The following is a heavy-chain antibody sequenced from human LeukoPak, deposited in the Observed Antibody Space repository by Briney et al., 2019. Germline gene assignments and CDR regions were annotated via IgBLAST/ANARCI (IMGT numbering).Heavy chain of an antibody. CDR3: AKEAGRDDFWDYFDC. Sequence: GRSLRLSCAASGFTFDDYAMHWVRQVPGKGLEWVSGITWNSGSRGYADSVKGRFTISRDNAKNSLYLQMNSPSPEDTALYYCAKEAGRDDFWDYFDCWGQGTLVTVSS. D-gene: IGHD5-24*01. V-gene: IGHV3-9*01. CDR2: ITWNSGSR. J-gene: IGHJ4*02. CDR1: GFTFDDYA.